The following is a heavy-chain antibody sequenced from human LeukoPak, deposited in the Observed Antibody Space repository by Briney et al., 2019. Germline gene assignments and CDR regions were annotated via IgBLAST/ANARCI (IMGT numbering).Heavy chain of an antibody. CDR2: IYYSGST. CDR3: ASTVHRPYGMDV. CDR1: GGSISSYY. D-gene: IGHD4-17*01. Sequence: PETLSLTCTVSGGSISSYYWSWIRQPPGKGLEWIGYIYYSGSTNYNPSLKSRVTISVDTSKNQFSLKLSSVTAADTAVYYCASTVHRPYGMDVWGQGTTVTVSS. V-gene: IGHV4-59*01. J-gene: IGHJ6*02.